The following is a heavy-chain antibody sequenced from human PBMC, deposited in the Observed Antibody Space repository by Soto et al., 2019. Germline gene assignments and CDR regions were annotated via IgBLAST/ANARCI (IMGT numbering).Heavy chain of an antibody. D-gene: IGHD6-13*01. J-gene: IGHJ6*02. V-gene: IGHV4-61*01. CDR1: GGSLTSGSYY. Sequence: SETLSLTCTVSGGSLTSGSYYWTWIRQPPGKRLEWIGYIHYSGSTNYQPSLKSRVTMSVDTSKTQFSLKLSSVTAADPAVYYCARDRGYSSSLTNGGMDVWGQGTTVTVSS. CDR2: IHYSGST. CDR3: ARDRGYSSSLTNGGMDV.